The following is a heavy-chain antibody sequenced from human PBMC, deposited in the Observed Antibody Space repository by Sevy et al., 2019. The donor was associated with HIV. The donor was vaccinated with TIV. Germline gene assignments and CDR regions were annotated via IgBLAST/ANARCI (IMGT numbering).Heavy chain of an antibody. J-gene: IGHJ4*02. Sequence: SETLSLTCTVSGGSISSSGYYWGWIRQPPGKGLECIGSIYYSGYTYYNPSLKSRVTISVDTSKNQFSLNLSSVTAADTAVYYCAIHRGYSSSSPFDYWGQGTLVTVSS. D-gene: IGHD6-6*01. CDR2: IYYSGYT. V-gene: IGHV4-39*01. CDR3: AIHRGYSSSSPFDY. CDR1: GGSISSSGYY.